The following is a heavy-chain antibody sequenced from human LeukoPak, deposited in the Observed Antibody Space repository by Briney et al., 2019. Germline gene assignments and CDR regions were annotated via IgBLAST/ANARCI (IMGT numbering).Heavy chain of an antibody. V-gene: IGHV1-8*01. CDR3: ARGWFTPYYFDY. J-gene: IGHJ4*02. D-gene: IGHD3-9*01. CDR2: MNPNSGNT. Sequence: ASVKVSCKASGYTFTSYDTNWVRQATGQGLEWMGWMNPNSGNTGYAQKFQGRVTMTRNTSISTAYMELSSLRSEDTAVYYCARGWFTPYYFDYWGQGTLVTVSS. CDR1: GYTFTSYD.